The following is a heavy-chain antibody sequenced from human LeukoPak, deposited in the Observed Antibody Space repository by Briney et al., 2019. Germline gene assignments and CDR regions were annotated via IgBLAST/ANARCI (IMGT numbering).Heavy chain of an antibody. Sequence: SETLSLTCAVYGGSFSGYYWSWIRQPPGKGLEWIGEINHSGSTNYNPSLKSRVTISVDTSKNHFSLNLRSVTAADTAVYYCARERGGYSYGVDYWGQGTLVTVSS. CDR1: GGSFSGYY. CDR2: INHSGST. CDR3: ARERGGYSYGVDY. V-gene: IGHV4-34*01. D-gene: IGHD5-18*01. J-gene: IGHJ4*02.